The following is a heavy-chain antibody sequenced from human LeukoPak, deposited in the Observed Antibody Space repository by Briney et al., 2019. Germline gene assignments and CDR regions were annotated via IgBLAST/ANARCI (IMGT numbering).Heavy chain of an antibody. CDR2: INAGNGNT. J-gene: IGHJ5*02. D-gene: IGHD3-10*01. Sequence: ASVKVSCKASGYTFTSYAMHWVRQAPGPRLEWMGWINAGNGNTKYSQKFQGRVTITRNTSASTAYMELSSLRSEDTAVYYCARGLRRGYYGSGSYWPWGQGTLVTVSS. CDR3: ARGLRRGYYGSGSYWP. CDR1: GYTFTSYA. V-gene: IGHV1-3*01.